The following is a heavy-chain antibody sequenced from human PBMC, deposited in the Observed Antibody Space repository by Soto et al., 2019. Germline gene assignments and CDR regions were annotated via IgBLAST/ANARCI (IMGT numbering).Heavy chain of an antibody. V-gene: IGHV1-69*12. CDR1: GGTFSSYA. Sequence: QVQLVQSGAEVKKPGSSVKVSCKASGGTFSSYAISWVRQAPGQGLEWMGGIIPIFGTANYAQKFQGRVTITADESTSTAYMELSSLRSEDTAVYYCAREERGDVAALPDAFDIWGQGTMVTVSS. CDR3: AREERGDVAALPDAFDI. CDR2: IIPIFGTA. D-gene: IGHD6-6*01. J-gene: IGHJ3*02.